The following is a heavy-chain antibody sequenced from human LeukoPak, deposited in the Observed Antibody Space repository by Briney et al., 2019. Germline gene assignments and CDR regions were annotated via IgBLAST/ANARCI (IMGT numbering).Heavy chain of an antibody. V-gene: IGHV3-23*01. CDR3: ARDLYYDILTGYYSPGYFDY. Sequence: GGSLRLSCAASGFTFSSYEMNWVRQAPGKGLEWVSAISGSGGSTYYADSVKGRFTISRDNSKNTLYLQMNSLRAEDTAVYYCARDLYYDILTGYYSPGYFDYWGQGTLVTVSS. CDR1: GFTFSSYE. CDR2: ISGSGGST. D-gene: IGHD3-9*01. J-gene: IGHJ4*02.